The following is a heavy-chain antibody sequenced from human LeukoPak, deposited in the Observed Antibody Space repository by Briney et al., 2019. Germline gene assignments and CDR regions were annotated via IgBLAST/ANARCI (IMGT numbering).Heavy chain of an antibody. CDR2: IIPIFGTA. Sequence: EASVKVSCKASGGTFSSYAISWVRQAPGQGLEWMGGIIPIFGTANYAQKFQGRVTITADESTSTAYMELSSLRSEDTAVYYCASDLSGCSGGSCRGWFGPWGQGTLVTVSS. D-gene: IGHD2-15*01. V-gene: IGHV1-69*13. J-gene: IGHJ5*02. CDR3: ASDLSGCSGGSCRGWFGP. CDR1: GGTFSSYA.